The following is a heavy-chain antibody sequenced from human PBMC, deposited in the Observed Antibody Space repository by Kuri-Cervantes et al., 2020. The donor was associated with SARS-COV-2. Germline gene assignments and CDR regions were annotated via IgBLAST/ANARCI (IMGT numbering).Heavy chain of an antibody. D-gene: IGHD3-22*01. CDR2: ISGSGGST. Sequence: GESLKISCEASGFTFSSYAMSWVRQAPGKGLEWVSAISGSGGSTYYADSVKGRFTISRDNSKNTLYLQMNSLRAEDTAVYYCAKDPEGYYYDSSGYYHCYYYGMDVWGQGTTVTVSS. V-gene: IGHV3-23*01. J-gene: IGHJ6*02. CDR1: GFTFSSYA. CDR3: AKDPEGYYYDSSGYYHCYYYGMDV.